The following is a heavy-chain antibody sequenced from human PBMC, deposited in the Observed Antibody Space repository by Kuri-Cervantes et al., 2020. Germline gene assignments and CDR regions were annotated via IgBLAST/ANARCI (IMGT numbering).Heavy chain of an antibody. D-gene: IGHD3-10*01. CDR2: IKSKTDGGTT. CDR1: GFSFSSYS. Sequence: GGSLRLSCAASGFSFSSYSMNWVRQAPGKGLEWVGRIKSKTDGGTTDYAAPVKGRFTISRDDSKNTLYLQMNSLRAEDTAVYYCAKRYGSGGNDYWGQGTLVTVSS. J-gene: IGHJ4*02. V-gene: IGHV3-15*01. CDR3: AKRYGSGGNDY.